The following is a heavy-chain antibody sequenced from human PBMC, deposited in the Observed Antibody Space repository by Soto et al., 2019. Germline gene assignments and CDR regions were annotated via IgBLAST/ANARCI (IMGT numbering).Heavy chain of an antibody. CDR1: GGSISSYY. D-gene: IGHD7-27*01. V-gene: IGHV4-59*01. Sequence: SETLSLTCTVSGGSISSYYWSWIRQPPGKGLEWIGYIYYSGSTNYNPSLKSRVTISVDTSKNQFSLKLSSVTAADTAVYYCARSGDTRWGFDPYYYYMDVWGKGTAVTVSS. CDR3: ARSGDTRWGFDPYYYYMDV. CDR2: IYYSGST. J-gene: IGHJ6*03.